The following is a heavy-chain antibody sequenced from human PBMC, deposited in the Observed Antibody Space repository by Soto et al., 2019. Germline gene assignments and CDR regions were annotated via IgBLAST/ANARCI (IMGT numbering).Heavy chain of an antibody. J-gene: IGHJ4*02. CDR1: ESTFSDYY. D-gene: IGHD3-9*01. Sequence: PGGSLRLSCAASESTFSDYYMTWIRQAPGKGLEWVSYISSSGRTINYADSVKGRFTISRDNAKNSLYLQMNSLRAEDTAVYYCARGTNFDWLIPRDYYLDYWGQGTLVAVSS. CDR2: ISSSGRTI. CDR3: ARGTNFDWLIPRDYYLDY. V-gene: IGHV3-11*01.